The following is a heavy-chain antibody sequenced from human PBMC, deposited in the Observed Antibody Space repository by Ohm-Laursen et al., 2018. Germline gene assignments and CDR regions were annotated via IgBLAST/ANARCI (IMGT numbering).Heavy chain of an antibody. V-gene: IGHV4-59*07. CDR3: ARARGTSQSHFDP. J-gene: IGHJ5*02. CDR1: GGSISSYY. D-gene: IGHD2-2*01. CDR2: IYYSGST. Sequence: SDTLSLTCTVSGGSISSYYWSWIRQPPGKGLEWIGYIYYSGSTYYNPSLKSRVTISLDTPKTQFSLKLSSVTAADTAVYYCARARGTSQSHFDPWGQGTLVTVSS.